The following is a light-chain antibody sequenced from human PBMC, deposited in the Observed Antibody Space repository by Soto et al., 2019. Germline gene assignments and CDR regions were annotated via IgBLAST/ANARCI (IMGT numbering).Light chain of an antibody. CDR1: QSISSY. CDR2: AAS. CDR3: QQSDSTPLT. J-gene: IGKJ4*01. V-gene: IGKV1-39*01. Sequence: IRMNQSPSSLSAPEGDRVTITCRASQSISSYLNWYQQKPGKAPKLLIYAASSLQSGVPSRFSGSGSGTDFTLTISSLQPEDFATYYCQQSDSTPLTFGGGTKVDIK.